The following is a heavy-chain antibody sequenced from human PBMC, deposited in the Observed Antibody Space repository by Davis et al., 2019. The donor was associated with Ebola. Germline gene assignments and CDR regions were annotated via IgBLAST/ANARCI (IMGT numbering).Heavy chain of an antibody. CDR2: ISSSGSTI. CDR3: AKAAKSGYWYFDL. V-gene: IGHV3-11*01. D-gene: IGHD6-25*01. CDR1: GFTFSDYY. J-gene: IGHJ2*01. Sequence: GESLKISCAASGFTFSDYYMSWIRQAPGKGLEWVSYISSSGSTIYYADSVRGRFTISRDNSKNTLYLQMNSLRAEDTAVYYCAKAAKSGYWYFDLWGRGTLVTVSS.